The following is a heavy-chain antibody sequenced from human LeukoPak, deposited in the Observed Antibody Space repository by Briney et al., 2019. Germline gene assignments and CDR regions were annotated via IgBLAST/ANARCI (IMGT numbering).Heavy chain of an antibody. J-gene: IGHJ4*02. CDR2: VSSGFHA. CDR1: GFTLGSHD. Sequence: GGSLRLSCTASGFTLGSHDMHWVRQTPGQGLEWVAAVSSGFHAFFSDSVQGRFTVSREDSRNSMYLQMNSLRAGDTAVYYCVREARGYHYTYFDYWGQGTLVTVSS. V-gene: IGHV3-13*01. D-gene: IGHD5-18*01. CDR3: VREARGYHYTYFDY.